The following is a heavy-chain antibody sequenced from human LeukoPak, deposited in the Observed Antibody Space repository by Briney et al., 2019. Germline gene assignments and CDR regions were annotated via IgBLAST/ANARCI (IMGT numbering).Heavy chain of an antibody. Sequence: SETLSLTCTVSGGSISSSSYYWGWIRQPPGKGLEWIGYIYYSGSTYYNPSLKSRVTISVDTSKNQFSLKLSSVTAADTAVYYCARGGYGDYLLYYFDYWGQGTLVTVSS. J-gene: IGHJ4*02. CDR2: IYYSGST. CDR1: GGSISSSSYY. CDR3: ARGGYGDYLLYYFDY. D-gene: IGHD4-17*01. V-gene: IGHV4-30-4*08.